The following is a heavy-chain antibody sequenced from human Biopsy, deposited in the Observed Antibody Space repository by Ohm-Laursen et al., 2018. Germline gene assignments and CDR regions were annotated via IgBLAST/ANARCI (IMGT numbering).Heavy chain of an antibody. CDR2: ITGSSSTI. CDR3: TRLAYYYYYGMDV. CDR1: GFTFNSHE. D-gene: IGHD2-21*01. Sequence: GSLRLSCAASGFTFNSHEMNWVRQAPGKGLEWILYITGSSSTIYYADSVKGRFTISRDNAKNSLYLQMNSLRAEDTAVYYCTRLAYYYYYGMDVWGQGTTVTVSS. J-gene: IGHJ6*02. V-gene: IGHV3-48*03.